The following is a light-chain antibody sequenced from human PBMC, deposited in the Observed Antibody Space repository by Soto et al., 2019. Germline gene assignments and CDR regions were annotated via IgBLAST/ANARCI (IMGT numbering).Light chain of an antibody. CDR3: SSYTSTSTYV. Sequence: QSVLTQPASVSGSPGQSITISCTGTSSDVGGYNFVSWYQQHPDKAPKLMIYDVTNRPSGVSNRFSGSRSGNTASLTISRLQAEDEADYHCSSYTSTSTYVFGTGTKVTVL. CDR2: DVT. V-gene: IGLV2-14*01. CDR1: SSDVGGYNF. J-gene: IGLJ1*01.